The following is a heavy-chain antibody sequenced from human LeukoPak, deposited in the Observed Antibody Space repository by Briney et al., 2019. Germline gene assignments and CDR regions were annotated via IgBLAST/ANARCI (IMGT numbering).Heavy chain of an antibody. Sequence: GGSLRLSCAASGFTFSSYGMHWVRQAPGKGLEWVAVISYDGSNKYYADSVKGRFTISRDNAKNSLYLQMNSLRDEDTAVYYCARLEWLLPGLDYWGQGTLVTVSS. V-gene: IGHV3-30*03. J-gene: IGHJ4*02. CDR3: ARLEWLLPGLDY. D-gene: IGHD3-3*01. CDR1: GFTFSSYG. CDR2: ISYDGSNK.